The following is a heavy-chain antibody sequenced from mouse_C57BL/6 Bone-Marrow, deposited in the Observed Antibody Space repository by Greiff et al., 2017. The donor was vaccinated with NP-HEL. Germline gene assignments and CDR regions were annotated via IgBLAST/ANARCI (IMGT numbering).Heavy chain of an antibody. V-gene: IGHV3-6*01. Sequence: ESGPGLVQPSQSLSLTCSVTGYSITSGYYWNWIRQFPGTKLEWMGYISYAGSNNYNPSLKNRISITRDTSKNQFFLKLNSVTTEDTATYYCARDADYYEGYFDVWGTGTTVTVSS. D-gene: IGHD1-1*01. CDR2: ISYAGSN. CDR1: GYSITSGYY. CDR3: ARDADYYEGYFDV. J-gene: IGHJ1*03.